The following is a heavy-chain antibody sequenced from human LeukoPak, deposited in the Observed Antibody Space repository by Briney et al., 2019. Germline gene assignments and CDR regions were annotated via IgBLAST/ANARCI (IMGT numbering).Heavy chain of an antibody. Sequence: GGSLRLSCAASGFTFSSYAMSWVRQAPGKGLEWVSAISGTVGSTYYADSVKGRFTISRDNSKKTLYLQMNSLRAEDTAVYYCAKDRGSIAVAGIDYWGQGTLVTVSS. J-gene: IGHJ4*02. CDR3: AKDRGSIAVAGIDY. D-gene: IGHD6-19*01. CDR1: GFTFSSYA. V-gene: IGHV3-23*01. CDR2: ISGTVGST.